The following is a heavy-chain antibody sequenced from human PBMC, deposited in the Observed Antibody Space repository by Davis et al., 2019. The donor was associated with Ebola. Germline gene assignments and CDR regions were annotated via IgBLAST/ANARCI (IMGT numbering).Heavy chain of an antibody. J-gene: IGHJ5*02. D-gene: IGHD2/OR15-2a*01. CDR3: AREGPYKDTILYVVHNWFDP. CDR2: IYYSGST. CDR1: GGSISSSSYY. V-gene: IGHV4-39*07. Sequence: MPSETLSLTCTVSGGSISSSSYYWGWIRQPPGKGLEWIGSIYYSGSTNYNPSLKSRVTISVDTSKNQFSLKLSSVTAADTAVYYCAREGPYKDTILYVVHNWFDPWGQGTLVTVSS.